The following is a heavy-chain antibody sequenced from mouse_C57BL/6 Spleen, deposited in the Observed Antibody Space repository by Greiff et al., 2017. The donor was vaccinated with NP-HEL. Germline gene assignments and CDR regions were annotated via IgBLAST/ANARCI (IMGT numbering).Heavy chain of an antibody. V-gene: IGHV1-22*01. D-gene: IGHD4-1*01. Sequence: EVKLVESGPELVKPGASVKMSCKASGYTFTDYNMHWVKQSHGKSLEWIGYINPNNGGTSYNQKFKGKATLTVNKSSSTAYMELRSLTSEDSAVYYCARGGTGTFPWFAYWGQGTLVTVSA. CDR1: GYTFTDYN. J-gene: IGHJ3*01. CDR3: ARGGTGTFPWFAY. CDR2: INPNNGGT.